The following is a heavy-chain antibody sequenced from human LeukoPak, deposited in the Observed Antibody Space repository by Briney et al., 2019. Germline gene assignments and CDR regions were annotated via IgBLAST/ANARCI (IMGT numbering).Heavy chain of an antibody. CDR1: GGSISSSSYY. D-gene: IGHD3-10*01. CDR3: ATYSSENVGDDY. CDR2: IYYSGST. J-gene: IGHJ4*02. V-gene: IGHV4-39*01. Sequence: SETLSLTCTVSGGSISSSSYYWAWIRQPPGKGLQWIGSIYYSGSTYYNPSLTSRVTISVDTSKNQFSLNLRSLTAADTAVYYCATYSSENVGDDYWGQGTLVTVSS.